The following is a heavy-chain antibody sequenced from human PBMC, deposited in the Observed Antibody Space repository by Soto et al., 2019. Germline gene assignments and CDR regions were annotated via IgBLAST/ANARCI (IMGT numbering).Heavy chain of an antibody. CDR2: IYYSGST. CDR1: GGSISSGDYY. Sequence: SETLSLTCTVSGGSISSGDYYWSWIRQPPGKGLEWIGYIYYSGSTFYNPSLKNRVTISLDTSKIQFSLKLTSVTAADTAVYYCAARHFWSRPWTDRRLDYWGQGTLVTVSS. D-gene: IGHD3-3*02. J-gene: IGHJ4*02. CDR3: AARHFWSRPWTDRRLDY. V-gene: IGHV4-30-4*01.